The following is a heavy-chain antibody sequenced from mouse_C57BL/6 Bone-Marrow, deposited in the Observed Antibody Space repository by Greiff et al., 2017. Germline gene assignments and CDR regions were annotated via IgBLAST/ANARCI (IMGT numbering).Heavy chain of an antibody. CDR1: GYTFTSYD. CDR3: ARLEFDGSSGDWYFDV. Sequence: VMLVESGPELVKPGASVKLSCKASGYTFTSYDINWVKQRPGQGLEWIGWIYPRDGSTKYNEKFKGKATLTVDTSSSTAYMELHSLTSEVSAVYFCARLEFDGSSGDWYFDVWGTGTTVTVSS. CDR2: IYPRDGST. J-gene: IGHJ1*03. D-gene: IGHD1-1*01. V-gene: IGHV1-85*01.